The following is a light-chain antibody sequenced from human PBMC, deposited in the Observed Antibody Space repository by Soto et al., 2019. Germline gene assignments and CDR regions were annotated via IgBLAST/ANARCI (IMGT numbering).Light chain of an antibody. Sequence: DIVLTQSPGTLSSSPGERATLSCRASQSVSSCYFAWYQQKPGQAPMLLIYGASSRATGIPERFSGSGSGTEFTLTISSLQPDDFAAYYCQHYGSYTYTFGQGTKLEIK. CDR1: QSVSSCY. CDR2: GAS. J-gene: IGKJ2*01. CDR3: QHYGSYTYT. V-gene: IGKV3-20*01.